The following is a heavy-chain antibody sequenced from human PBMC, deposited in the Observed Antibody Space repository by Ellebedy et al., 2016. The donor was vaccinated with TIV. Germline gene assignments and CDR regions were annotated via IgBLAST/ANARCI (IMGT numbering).Heavy chain of an antibody. CDR1: GFTFSSYW. J-gene: IGHJ6*02. CDR2: INSDGSRI. V-gene: IGHV3-74*01. Sequence: GGSLRLSXAASGFTFSSYWMHWVRQAPGKGLVWVSRINSDGSRIDYADSVKGRFTISRDNAKNTLDLQMNSLRAEDTAVYYCARDRYCSSISCYLDPVYSYGMDVWGRGTTVTVSS. D-gene: IGHD2-2*01. CDR3: ARDRYCSSISCYLDPVYSYGMDV.